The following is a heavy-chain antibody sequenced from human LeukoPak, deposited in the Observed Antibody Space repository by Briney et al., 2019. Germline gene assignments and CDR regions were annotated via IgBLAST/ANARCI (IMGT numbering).Heavy chain of an antibody. V-gene: IGHV3-7*01. Sequence: GGSLRLSCAASGFTFSRSWMTWVRQAPGKGLEWVADIKEDGSTKYYADSMKGRLTISRDNAKNSLYLQMNSLTAEDTAVYYCAKDGQSFEFWGQGTLVTVSS. CDR1: GFTFSRSW. CDR3: AKDGQSFEF. J-gene: IGHJ4*02. CDR2: IKEDGSTK.